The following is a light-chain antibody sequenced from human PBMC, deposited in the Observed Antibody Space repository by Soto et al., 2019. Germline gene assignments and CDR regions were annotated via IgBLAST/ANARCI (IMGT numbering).Light chain of an antibody. Sequence: EMVLTQSPATLSLSPGERATLSCRASQSVSSYLAWYQQKPGQAPRLLIYDASNRATGIPARFSGSGSGTDFTLTISSLEPEDFAVYYCHQRSKWPLTFGGGTKVDIK. CDR3: HQRSKWPLT. V-gene: IGKV3-11*01. CDR2: DAS. J-gene: IGKJ4*01. CDR1: QSVSSY.